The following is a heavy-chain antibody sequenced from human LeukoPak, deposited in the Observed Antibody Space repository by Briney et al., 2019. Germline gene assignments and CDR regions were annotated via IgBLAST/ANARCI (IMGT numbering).Heavy chain of an antibody. V-gene: IGHV3-48*02. D-gene: IGHD3-10*01. J-gene: IGHJ4*02. CDR1: GFTFSSYS. CDR3: ARVCSYQTCMVRGVSDY. CDR2: ISSSSSTI. Sequence: PGGSLRLSCAASGFTFSSYSMNWVRQAPGKGLEWVSYISSSSSTIYYADSVKGRFTISRDNAKNSLYLQMNSLRDEDTAVYYCARVCSYQTCMVRGVSDYWGQGTLVTVSS.